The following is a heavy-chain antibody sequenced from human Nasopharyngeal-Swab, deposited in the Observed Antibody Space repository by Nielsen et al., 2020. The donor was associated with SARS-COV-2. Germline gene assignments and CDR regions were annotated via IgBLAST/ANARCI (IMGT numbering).Heavy chain of an antibody. J-gene: IGHJ4*02. D-gene: IGHD5-24*01. Sequence: SETLSLTCTVSGGSISSSSYYWGWIRQPPGKGLEWIGSIYYSGSTYYNPSLKSRVTISVDTSKNQFSLKLSSVNAADAAVYYCARHWRWLLDYWGQGTLVTVSS. CDR2: IYYSGST. V-gene: IGHV4-39*01. CDR1: GGSISSSSYY. CDR3: ARHWRWLLDY.